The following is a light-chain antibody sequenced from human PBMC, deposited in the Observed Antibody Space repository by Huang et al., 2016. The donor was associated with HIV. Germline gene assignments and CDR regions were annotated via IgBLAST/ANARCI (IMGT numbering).Light chain of an antibody. J-gene: IGKJ1*01. V-gene: IGKV3-20*01. CDR1: EGIRSYY. Sequence: EIVLTQSPGTLSLSPGERAALSCRASEGIRSYYVAWYQQKPGKAPRLLIYAASSRATGIPDRFSGSGSGTDFTLTISRLEPEDFAVYYCQHYGPTPSWTFGQGTKVEIK. CDR2: AAS. CDR3: QHYGPTPSWT.